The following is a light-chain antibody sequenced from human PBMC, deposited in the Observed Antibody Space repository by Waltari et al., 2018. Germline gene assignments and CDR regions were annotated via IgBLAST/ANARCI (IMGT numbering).Light chain of an antibody. CDR2: AAS. J-gene: IGKJ1*01. Sequence: VLTQSPGPLSLSPGETATLSCSASQSISKYLVWYQQRPGHAPRLLIYAASTRAPGVPDRFSGSGYGTDFTLTISRLEPEDFAVYYCQNHERLPATFGQGTKVEIK. V-gene: IGKV3-20*01. CDR1: QSISKY. CDR3: QNHERLPAT.